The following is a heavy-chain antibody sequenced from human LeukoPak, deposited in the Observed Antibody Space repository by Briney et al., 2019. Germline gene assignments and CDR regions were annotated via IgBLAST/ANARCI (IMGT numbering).Heavy chain of an antibody. V-gene: IGHV4-34*01. CDR2: NKHSGST. CDR1: GGALWGFY. J-gene: IGHJ3*02. Sequence: PLETPSPTPAVHGGALWGFYWSWIPPPPREGGGGIGGNKHSGSTNYNPSLKSRVTISVDTSKNQFSLKLSSVTAADTAVYYCARASFYYYDSSGPHQNAFDIWGQGTMVTVSS. D-gene: IGHD3-22*01. CDR3: ARASFYYYDSSGPHQNAFDI.